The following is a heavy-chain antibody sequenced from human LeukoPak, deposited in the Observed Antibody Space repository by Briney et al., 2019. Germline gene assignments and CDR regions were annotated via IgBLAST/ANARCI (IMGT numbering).Heavy chain of an antibody. CDR3: ARADIIVVAGATPVGSAFEY. CDR2: IHPSGGST. J-gene: IGHJ4*02. Sequence: ASVKVSCKASGYTFINYMHWVRQAPGQGLEWMGRIHPSGGSTSYAQKLHGRVTMTSDTSINTLYMELNSLASEDTAVYYCARADIIVVAGATPVGSAFEYWGQGTLITVS. D-gene: IGHD2-15*01. V-gene: IGHV1-46*04. CDR1: GYTFINY.